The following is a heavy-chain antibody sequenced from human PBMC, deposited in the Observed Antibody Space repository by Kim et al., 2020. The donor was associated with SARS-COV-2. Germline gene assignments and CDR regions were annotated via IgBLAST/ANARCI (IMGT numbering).Heavy chain of an antibody. D-gene: IGHD3-9*01. CDR2: IWYDGSNK. CDR3: ARAGLDYDILTGFGAFDI. V-gene: IGHV3-33*01. CDR1: GFTFSSYG. J-gene: IGHJ3*02. Sequence: GGSLRLSCAASGFTFSSYGMHWVRQAPGKGLEWVAVIWYDGSNKYYADSVKGRFTISRDNSKNTLYLQMNSLRAEDTAVYYCARAGLDYDILTGFGAFDIWDQGTIVTVSS.